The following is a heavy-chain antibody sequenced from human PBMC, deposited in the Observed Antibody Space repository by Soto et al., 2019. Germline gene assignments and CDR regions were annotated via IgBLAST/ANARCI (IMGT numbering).Heavy chain of an antibody. CDR2: INSDGSTT. J-gene: IGHJ4*02. CDR3: ARSSYDSSGYSKDYDF. Sequence: LRLSCAASGFTFRNYWMHWVRQAPGKGLVWVSRINSDGSTTSYADSVKGRFTISRDNAKNTLSLQMNSLRAEDTAVYFCARSSYDSSGYSKDYDFWGLGTLVTVPQ. CDR1: GFTFRNYW. V-gene: IGHV3-74*01. D-gene: IGHD3-22*01.